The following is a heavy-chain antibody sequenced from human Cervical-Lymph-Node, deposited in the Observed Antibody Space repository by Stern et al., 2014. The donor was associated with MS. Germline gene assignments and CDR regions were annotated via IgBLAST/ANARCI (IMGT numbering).Heavy chain of an antibody. CDR1: GFSLSSSGMS. Sequence: QVTLRESGPALVKPTQTLTLTCTFSGFSLSSSGMSLSWLRQPPVKALEWLALIDWDDDKYYTTSLKTRLTISKDTSKNQVVLTMTNMDPVDTATYYCARLQGYWYFDLWGRGTLVTVSS. CDR2: IDWDDDK. V-gene: IGHV2-70*01. CDR3: ARLQGYWYFDL. J-gene: IGHJ2*01.